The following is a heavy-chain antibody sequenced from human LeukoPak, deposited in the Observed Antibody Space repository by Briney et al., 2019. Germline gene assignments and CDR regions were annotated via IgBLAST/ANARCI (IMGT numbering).Heavy chain of an antibody. CDR1: GFTFSSYG. Sequence: GGSLRLSCAASGFTFSSYGMSWVRQAPGKGLEWVSYISSGGTGKYYADSVKGRFTISRDNAKNSLYLQMNSLRAEDTAIYYCARVINFYYYMDVWGKGTTVTISS. V-gene: IGHV3-48*03. D-gene: IGHD2/OR15-2a*01. CDR3: ARVINFYYYMDV. CDR2: ISSGGTGK. J-gene: IGHJ6*03.